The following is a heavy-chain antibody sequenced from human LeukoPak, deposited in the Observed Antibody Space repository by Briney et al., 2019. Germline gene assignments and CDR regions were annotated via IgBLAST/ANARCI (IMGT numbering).Heavy chain of an antibody. CDR2: INAGNGNT. Sequence: ASVRVSCKASGYTFTSYAMHWVRQAPGQRLEWMGWINAGNGNTKYSQEFQGRVTITRDTSASTAYMELSSLRSEDMAVYYCARALYGDYFPYFDYWGQGTLVTVSS. D-gene: IGHD4-17*01. CDR1: GYTFTSYA. J-gene: IGHJ4*02. CDR3: ARALYGDYFPYFDY. V-gene: IGHV1-3*03.